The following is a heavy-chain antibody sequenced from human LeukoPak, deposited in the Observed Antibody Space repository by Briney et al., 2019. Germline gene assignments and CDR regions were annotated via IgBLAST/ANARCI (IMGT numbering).Heavy chain of an antibody. CDR2: IWYDGSNE. CDR3: ARDVAARWLDS. D-gene: IGHD6-6*01. V-gene: IGHV3-33*01. CDR1: GFTFSKHG. J-gene: IGHJ4*02. Sequence: GGSLRLSCAVSGFTFSKHGMHWVRQAPGKGLEWVAVIWYDGSNEYCADSVKGRFTISRDNSMNTLYLQMNSLRAEDTAVYYCARDVAARWLDSWGQGTRVTVSS.